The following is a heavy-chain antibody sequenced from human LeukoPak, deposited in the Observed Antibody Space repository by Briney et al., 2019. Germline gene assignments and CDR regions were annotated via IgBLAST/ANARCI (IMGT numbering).Heavy chain of an antibody. CDR2: INHSGST. J-gene: IGHJ5*02. CDR3: ARVVATGTENNWFDP. Sequence: GSLRLSCAASGFTFSDYYMSWIRQPPGKGLEWIGEINHSGSTNYNPSLKSRVTISVDTSKNQFSLKLSSVTAADTAVYYCARVVATGTENNWFDPWGQGTLVTVSS. D-gene: IGHD3-9*01. V-gene: IGHV4-34*01. CDR1: GFTFSDYY.